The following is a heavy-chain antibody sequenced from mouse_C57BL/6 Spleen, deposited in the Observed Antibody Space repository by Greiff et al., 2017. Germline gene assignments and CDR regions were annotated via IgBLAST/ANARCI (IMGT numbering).Heavy chain of an antibody. Sequence: VQLQQSGAELVRPGASVKLSCTASGFNIKGYYMHWVKQRPEQGLEWIGRIDPEDGDTEYAPTFQGKATMTADTSSNTAYLQRSSLKSEDTAVYYCTSYYYDSSENGMDYWGQVTSVTVSS. V-gene: IGHV14-1*01. J-gene: IGHJ4*01. D-gene: IGHD1-1*01. CDR2: IDPEDGDT. CDR1: GFNIKGYY. CDR3: TSYYYDSSENGMDY.